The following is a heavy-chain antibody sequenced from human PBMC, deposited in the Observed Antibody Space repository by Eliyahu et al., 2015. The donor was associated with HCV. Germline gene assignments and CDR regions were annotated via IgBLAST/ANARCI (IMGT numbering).Heavy chain of an antibody. CDR3: ARALFGVGMDV. V-gene: IGHV1-2*02. CDR1: GYRFSGYF. J-gene: IGHJ6*02. CDR2: INPNSGAT. Sequence: VQSGAEVRKPGASLKVSCKTSGYRFSGYFIDWARQAPGQGLEWMGWINPNSGATNYAQKFQGRVTMTTDTSLNTAYMELSSLNYDDTAVYYCARALFGVGMDVWGQGTTVTVSS. D-gene: IGHD3-10*01.